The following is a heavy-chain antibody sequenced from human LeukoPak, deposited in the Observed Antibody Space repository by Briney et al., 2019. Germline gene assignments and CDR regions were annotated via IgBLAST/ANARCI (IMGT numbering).Heavy chain of an antibody. Sequence: PSETLSLTCAVYGGSFSGYYWSWIRQPPGKGLEWIGEINHSGSTNYNPSLKSRVTISVDTSKNQFSLKLSSVTAADTAVYYCARTWYSSGWYGYNWFDPWGQGTLVTVSX. CDR1: GGSFSGYY. V-gene: IGHV4-34*01. D-gene: IGHD6-19*01. J-gene: IGHJ5*02. CDR3: ARTWYSSGWYGYNWFDP. CDR2: INHSGST.